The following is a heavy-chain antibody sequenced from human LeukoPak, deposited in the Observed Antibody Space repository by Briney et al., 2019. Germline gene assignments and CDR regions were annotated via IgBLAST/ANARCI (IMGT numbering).Heavy chain of an antibody. CDR3: ARPNRYDLYFDY. CDR2: IYYSESS. CDR1: GGSISSYY. D-gene: IGHD5-12*01. V-gene: IGHV4-59*01. Sequence: SETLSLTCTVSGGSISSYYWSWIRQPPGKGLEWIGYIYYSESSNYNPSLKSRVTISVDTSKNQFSLKLSSVTAADTAVYYCARPNRYDLYFDYWGQGTLVTVSS. J-gene: IGHJ4*02.